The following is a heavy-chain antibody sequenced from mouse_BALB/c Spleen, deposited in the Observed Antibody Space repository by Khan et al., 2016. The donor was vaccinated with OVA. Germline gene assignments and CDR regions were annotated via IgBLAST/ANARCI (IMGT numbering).Heavy chain of an antibody. D-gene: IGHD2-4*01. CDR3: TRQDYVAWFTY. CDR1: GYSFTSYY. J-gene: IGHJ3*01. CDR2: IDPFSGDT. Sequence: VQLQQSGPELMKPGASVKISCKASGYSFTSYYIHWVMESHGKSLEWIGYIDPFSGDTTYNQKFKGKATLTVDKSSSTAYILLSNLTSEDSAVYYCTRQDYVAWFTYWGQGTLVTVSA. V-gene: IGHV1-31*01.